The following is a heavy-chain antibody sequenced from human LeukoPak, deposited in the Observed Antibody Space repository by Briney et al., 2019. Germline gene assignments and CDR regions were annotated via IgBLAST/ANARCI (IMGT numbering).Heavy chain of an antibody. V-gene: IGHV6-1*01. J-gene: IGHJ6*03. Sequence: SQTLSLTRAISGDSVSSNSAAWNWIRQSPSRGLEWLGRTYYRSKWYNDYAVSVKSRITINPDTSKNQFSLQLNSVTPEDTAVYYCARVVVPAAMPVSDYMDVWGKGTTVTVSS. CDR1: GDSVSSNSAA. D-gene: IGHD2-2*01. CDR2: TYYRSKWYN. CDR3: ARVVVPAAMPVSDYMDV.